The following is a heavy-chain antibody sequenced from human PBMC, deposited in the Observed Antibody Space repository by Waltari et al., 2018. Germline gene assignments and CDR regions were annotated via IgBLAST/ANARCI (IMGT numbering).Heavy chain of an antibody. CDR2: ISWNSDNI. J-gene: IGHJ4*02. CDR1: GFNFDDCA. V-gene: IGHV3-9*01. CDR3: AKGHSGSYGLKD. D-gene: IGHD1-26*01. Sequence: EVQLVESGGGLVQPGRSLRLSCAVSGFNFDDCAMHWVRQVPGKGREWVSGISWNSDNIGYADSVKGRFTISRDNAKNSLYLQMNSLRPEDTALYYCAKGHSGSYGLKDWGQGTLVTVSS.